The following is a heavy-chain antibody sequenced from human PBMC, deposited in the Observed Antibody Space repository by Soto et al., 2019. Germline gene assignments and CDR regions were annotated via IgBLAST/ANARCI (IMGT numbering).Heavy chain of an antibody. CDR2: IWYDGSNK. D-gene: IGHD1-1*01. Sequence: QVQLVESGGGVVQPGRSLRLSCAASGFTFSSYGMHWVRQAPGKGLVWVAVIWYDGSNKYYADSVKGRFTISRDNSKNTLYLQRNSLRAEDTAVYYCAREGSKGRYMFPPDFQHWGQGTLVTVSS. J-gene: IGHJ1*01. CDR1: GFTFSSYG. CDR3: AREGSKGRYMFPPDFQH. V-gene: IGHV3-33*01.